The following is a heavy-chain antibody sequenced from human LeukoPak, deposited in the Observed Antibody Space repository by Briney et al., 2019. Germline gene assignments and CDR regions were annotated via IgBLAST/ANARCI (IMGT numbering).Heavy chain of an antibody. CDR3: ARVQYVTMYDAFDI. CDR1: GFTFSSYW. J-gene: IGHJ3*02. Sequence: GGSLRLSCAASGFTFSSYWMSWVRQAPGKGLEWVANIKQDGSEKYYVDSVKGRFTISRDNAKNSLYLQMNSLRAEDTAVYYCARVQYVTMYDAFDIWGQGTMVTVSS. V-gene: IGHV3-7*01. CDR2: IKQDGSEK. D-gene: IGHD4/OR15-4a*01.